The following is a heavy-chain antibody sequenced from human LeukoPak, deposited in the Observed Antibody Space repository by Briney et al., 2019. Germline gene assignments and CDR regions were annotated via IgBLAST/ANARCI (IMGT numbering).Heavy chain of an antibody. V-gene: IGHV1-2*02. CDR3: ASLDKGNDVVFDY. CDR2: INPNSGGI. CDR1: GYTFTGYY. D-gene: IGHD1-1*01. Sequence: ASVKVSCKASGYTFTGYYMHWVRQAPGQGLEWMGWINPNSGGISYAQKFQGRVTMTRDTSISTAYVELSRLRSDDTAMYYCASLDKGNDVVFDYWGQGTLVTVSS. J-gene: IGHJ4*02.